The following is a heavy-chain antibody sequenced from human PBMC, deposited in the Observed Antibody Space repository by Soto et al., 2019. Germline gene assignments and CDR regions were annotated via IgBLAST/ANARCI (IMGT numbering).Heavy chain of an antibody. CDR2: IFPGDSDT. J-gene: IGHJ4*02. CDR3: ARRVAAHPYFDF. CDR1: GYIFANDW. V-gene: IGHV5-51*01. D-gene: IGHD6-6*01. Sequence: GESLKISCKGSGYIFANDWIAWVRQMPGKGLEWMGIIFPGDSDTRYSPSFQGQVTISADKSINTGYLQWSSLKASDTAVYYCARRVAAHPYFDFWGQGALVTVSS.